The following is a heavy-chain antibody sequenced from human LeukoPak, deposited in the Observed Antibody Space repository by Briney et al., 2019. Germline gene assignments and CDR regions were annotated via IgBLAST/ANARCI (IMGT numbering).Heavy chain of an antibody. J-gene: IGHJ4*02. Sequence: PGGSLRLSCAVSGFSVTNNYMSWDRQAPGKGLEWVSVFYVGGATYYADSVKGRFTISRDNSEYTLYLQMKSLRAEDTAVYYCARGDGYKFFDYWGQGAL. CDR3: ARGDGYKFFDY. CDR1: GFSVTNNY. CDR2: FYVGGAT. D-gene: IGHD5-24*01. V-gene: IGHV3-53*01.